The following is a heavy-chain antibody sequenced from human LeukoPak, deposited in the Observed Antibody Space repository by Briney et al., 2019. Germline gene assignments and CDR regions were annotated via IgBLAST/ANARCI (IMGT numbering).Heavy chain of an antibody. J-gene: IGHJ5*02. CDR3: AREGVLMVYATGNWFDP. Sequence: ASVKVSCKASGYTFTSYGISWVRQAPGQGLEWMGWISAYNGNTNYAQKLQGRVTMTTDTSTSTAYMELRRLRSDDTAVYYCAREGVLMVYATGNWFDPWGQGTLVTVSS. D-gene: IGHD2-8*01. CDR2: ISAYNGNT. V-gene: IGHV1-18*01. CDR1: GYTFTSYG.